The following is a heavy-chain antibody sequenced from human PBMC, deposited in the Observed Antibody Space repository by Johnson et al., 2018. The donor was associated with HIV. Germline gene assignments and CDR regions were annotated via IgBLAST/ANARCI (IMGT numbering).Heavy chain of an antibody. CDR3: AKDAWPLNRGDAFDI. Sequence: QVQLVESGGGVVQPGRSLRLSCAASGFTFSAYGMHWVRQAPGKGLEWVSVIYSGGSTYYADSVKGRFTISRDNSKNTLYLQMNSLRAEDTAVYYCAKDAWPLNRGDAFDIWGQGTMVTVSS. V-gene: IGHV3-NL1*01. D-gene: IGHD1-14*01. J-gene: IGHJ3*02. CDR1: GFTFSAYG. CDR2: IYSGGST.